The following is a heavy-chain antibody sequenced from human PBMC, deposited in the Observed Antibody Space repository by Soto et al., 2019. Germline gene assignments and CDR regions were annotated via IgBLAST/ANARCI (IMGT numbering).Heavy chain of an antibody. J-gene: IGHJ4*02. CDR1: GGSISSSSHY. CDR2: IYDSGST. Sequence: QLQLQESGPGLVKPSETLSLICTVSGGSISSSSHYWGWIRQSPGKGLEWIGNIYDSGSTYYTPSLESRLNISVDTSKNQFSLKLGSVTAADTAVYFCARAHQWPTDNFFDYWGQGILVTVSS. CDR3: ARAHQWPTDNFFDY. D-gene: IGHD6-19*01. V-gene: IGHV4-39*01.